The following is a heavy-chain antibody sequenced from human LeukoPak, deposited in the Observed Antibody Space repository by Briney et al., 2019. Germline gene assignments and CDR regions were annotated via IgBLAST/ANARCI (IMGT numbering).Heavy chain of an antibody. J-gene: IGHJ4*02. V-gene: IGHV4-30-2*01. CDR3: ARDAMPAAGTSFFDY. CDR1: GGSISSSGYY. CDR2: IYHSGGT. D-gene: IGHD6-13*01. Sequence: ASETLSLTCTVSGGSISSSGYYWSWIRQPPGKALEWIGYIYHSGGTSYNPSLKSRVTISVDRSKSQFSLKLSSVTAADTAVYYCARDAMPAAGTSFFDYWGQGTLVTVSS.